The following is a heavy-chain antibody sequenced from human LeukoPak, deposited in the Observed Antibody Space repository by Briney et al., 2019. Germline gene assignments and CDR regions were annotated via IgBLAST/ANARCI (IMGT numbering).Heavy chain of an antibody. D-gene: IGHD6-13*01. CDR1: GFPFSSNY. J-gene: IGHJ4*02. V-gene: IGHV3-53*01. CDR3: VRDFVSSSWMGY. CDR2: IYSGGST. Sequence: PGGSLRLSCAASGFPFSSNYMSWVRQAPGKGLEWVSVIYSGGSTYYADSVKGRFNISRDNSKNTLYLQMNSLRVEDTAVYYCVRDFVSSSWMGYWGQGTLVTVSS.